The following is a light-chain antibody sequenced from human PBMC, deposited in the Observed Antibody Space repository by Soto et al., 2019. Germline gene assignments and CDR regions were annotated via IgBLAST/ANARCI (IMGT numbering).Light chain of an antibody. J-gene: IGLJ3*02. CDR2: GNS. V-gene: IGLV1-40*01. Sequence: QSVLTQPPSVSGAPGQRVTISCTESSSNIGAGYDVHWYQQLPGTATKLLIYGNSNRPSGVPDRFSGSKSGTSASLAITVRQAEDEADYYCQSYDSSLSGWVFGGVTKLTVL. CDR1: SSNIGAGYD. CDR3: QSYDSSLSGWV.